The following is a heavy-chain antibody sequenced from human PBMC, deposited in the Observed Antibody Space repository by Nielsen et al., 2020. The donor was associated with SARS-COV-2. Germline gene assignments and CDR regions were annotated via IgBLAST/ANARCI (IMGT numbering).Heavy chain of an antibody. Sequence: ASVNVSCKASGYTFTNYAMHWVRQAPGQGLEWMGWINTNTGHPMYAQGFTGRFVFSLDTSVSTAYLQITSLKAEDTAVYYCARGSNGYDTSGFDYWGQGTLATVSS. CDR3: ARGSNGYDTSGFDY. CDR1: GYTFTNYA. CDR2: INTNTGHP. D-gene: IGHD3-22*01. J-gene: IGHJ4*02. V-gene: IGHV7-4-1*02.